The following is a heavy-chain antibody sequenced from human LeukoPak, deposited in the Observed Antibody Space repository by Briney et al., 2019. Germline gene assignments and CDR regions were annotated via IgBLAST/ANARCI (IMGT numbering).Heavy chain of an antibody. D-gene: IGHD1-14*01. CDR1: GGSFSGYY. CDR2: INHSGST. Sequence: PSETLSLTCAVYGGSFSGYYRSLIRQPPGKGLKWIGEINHSGSTNYNPSLKSRVTISVDTSKNQFSLKLSSVTAADTAVYYCALKVFVRKTRFDPWGQGTLVTVSS. J-gene: IGHJ5*02. CDR3: ALKVFVRKTRFDP. V-gene: IGHV4-34*01.